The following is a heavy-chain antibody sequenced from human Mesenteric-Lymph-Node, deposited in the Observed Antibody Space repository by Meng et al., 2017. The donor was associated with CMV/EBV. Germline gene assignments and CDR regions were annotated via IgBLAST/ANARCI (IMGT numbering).Heavy chain of an antibody. Sequence: GESLKISCATSRFTFSTYGMHWVRQAPGKGLEWVSVIHSDGSNTYYADSVKGRFTISRDNSKNTLYLQMNSLRAEDTAVYYCVKPKFYYDSFFFDYWGQGTLVTVSS. V-gene: IGHV3-23*03. CDR1: RFTFSTYG. CDR3: VKPKFYYDSFFFDY. CDR2: IHSDGSNT. D-gene: IGHD3-22*01. J-gene: IGHJ4*02.